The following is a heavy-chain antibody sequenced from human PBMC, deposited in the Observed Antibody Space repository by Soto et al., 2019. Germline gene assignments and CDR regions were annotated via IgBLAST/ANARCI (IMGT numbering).Heavy chain of an antibody. CDR2: TYYRSKWYN. V-gene: IGHV6-1*01. CDR3: ARSPYSSGWYPVHFDY. Sequence: SQTLSLTCAISGDSVSSNSAAWNWIRQSPSRGLEWLGRTYYRSKWYNDYAASVKSRITINPDTSKNQFSLQLNSVTPEDTAVYFCARSPYSSGWYPVHFDYWGQGTLVTAPQ. J-gene: IGHJ4*02. CDR1: GDSVSSNSAA. D-gene: IGHD6-19*01.